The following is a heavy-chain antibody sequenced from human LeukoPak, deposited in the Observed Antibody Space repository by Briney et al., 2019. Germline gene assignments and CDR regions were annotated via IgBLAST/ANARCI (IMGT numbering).Heavy chain of an antibody. CDR3: AKDNTKRPY. D-gene: IGHD1-1*01. V-gene: IGHV3-23*01. J-gene: IGHJ4*02. CDR2: TSGNGGDT. CDR1: GFTFSSYA. Sequence: PGGSLRLSCAASGFTFSSYAMSWVRQAPGKGLEWVSVTSGNGGDTYYADSVKGRFTISRDNSKNTLYLQINSLRAEDTAVYYCAKDNTKRPYWGQGTLVTVSS.